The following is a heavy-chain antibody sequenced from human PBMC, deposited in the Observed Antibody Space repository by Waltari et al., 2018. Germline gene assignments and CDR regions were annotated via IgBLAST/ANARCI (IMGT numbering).Heavy chain of an antibody. V-gene: IGHV4-39*07. CDR1: ASYITNTTYH. Sequence: QLQLQESGPGLVKPSETLSLACTASASYITNTTYHWAWIRQPPGKGLQWIATILSNGTSYYTPSLKSRVLISVDTSKNQFSLRVTSVTVADTAVYFCARRVGDVLTGWPEFFDYWGQGNMVIVSP. D-gene: IGHD3-9*01. J-gene: IGHJ4*02. CDR3: ARRVGDVLTGWPEFFDY. CDR2: ILSNGTS.